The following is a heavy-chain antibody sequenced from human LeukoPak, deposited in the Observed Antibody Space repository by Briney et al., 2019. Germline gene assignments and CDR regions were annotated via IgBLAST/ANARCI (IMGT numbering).Heavy chain of an antibody. V-gene: IGHV3-23*01. Sequence: GGSLRLSCAASGFTFSTYAMYWVRQAPGKGLEWVSGITSSGGATYYADSVKGRFTISRDNSKNTLHLQMNSLRADDTAVYYCAVRTGDLPYYFDYWGQGTLVTVSS. CDR3: AVRTGDLPYYFDY. CDR1: GFTFSTYA. D-gene: IGHD7-27*01. CDR2: ITSSGGAT. J-gene: IGHJ4*02.